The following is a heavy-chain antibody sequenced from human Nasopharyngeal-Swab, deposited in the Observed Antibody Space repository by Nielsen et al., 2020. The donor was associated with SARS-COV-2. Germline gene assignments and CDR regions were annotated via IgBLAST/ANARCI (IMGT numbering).Heavy chain of an antibody. D-gene: IGHD3-10*01. CDR1: GFTFSSYA. CDR3: AREAMVRGKPTIYYYYGMDV. Sequence: GESLKISCAAFGFTFSSYAMHWVRQAPGKGLEWVAVISYDGSNKYYADSVKGRFTISRDNSKNTLYLQMNSLRAEDTAVYYCAREAMVRGKPTIYYYYGMDVWGQGTTVTVSS. J-gene: IGHJ6*02. CDR2: ISYDGSNK. V-gene: IGHV3-30-3*01.